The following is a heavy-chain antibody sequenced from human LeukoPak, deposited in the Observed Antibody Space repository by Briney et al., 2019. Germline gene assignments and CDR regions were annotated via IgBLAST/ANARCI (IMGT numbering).Heavy chain of an antibody. Sequence: PGGSLRLSCAASGFTFSSFWMHWVRQAPGKGLVWVSRINSDGNNTNYADSVKGRFTISRDNAKNTLYLQMNSLRAEDRAVYYCARGDDCSSTNCYRWFDPWGQGTLVTVSS. J-gene: IGHJ5*02. V-gene: IGHV3-74*01. CDR2: INSDGNNT. CDR3: ARGDDCSSTNCYRWFDP. CDR1: GFTFSSFW. D-gene: IGHD2-2*01.